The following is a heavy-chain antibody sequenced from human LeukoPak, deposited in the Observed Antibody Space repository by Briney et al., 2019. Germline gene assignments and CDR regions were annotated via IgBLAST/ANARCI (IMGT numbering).Heavy chain of an antibody. V-gene: IGHV3-23*01. J-gene: IGHJ5*02. CDR3: AKGSVVVPAAPGNWFYP. Sequence: GGSLRLSCAASGFTFSSYAMSWVRQAPGKGLEWVSAISGSGGSTLYADSVKGRFNIPRDNSKNTLYLQMNSLRAEDTAVYYCAKGSVVVPAAPGNWFYPWGQGTLVTVSS. D-gene: IGHD2-2*01. CDR1: GFTFSSYA. CDR2: ISGSGGST.